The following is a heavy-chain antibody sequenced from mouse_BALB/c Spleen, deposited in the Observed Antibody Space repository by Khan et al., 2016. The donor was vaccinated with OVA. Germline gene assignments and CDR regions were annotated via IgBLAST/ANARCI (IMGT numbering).Heavy chain of an antibody. V-gene: IGHV3-2*02. CDR2: ISYSGNT. Sequence: EVQLQESGPGLVKPSQSLSLTCTVTGYSITSAYAWNWIRQFPGNHLEWMGYISYSGNTSFNPSFKSRISITRDTSKNQFFLQLSSETTEDTATYYYARFCNWAFFGVDSWGQATSVTVSS. CDR1: GYSITSAYA. D-gene: IGHD4-1*01. CDR3: ARFCNWAFFGVDS. J-gene: IGHJ4*01.